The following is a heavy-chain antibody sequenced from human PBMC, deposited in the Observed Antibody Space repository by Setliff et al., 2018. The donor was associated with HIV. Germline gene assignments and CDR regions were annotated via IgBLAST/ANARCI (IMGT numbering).Heavy chain of an antibody. D-gene: IGHD5-12*01. Sequence: SETLSLTCTVSGGSISTYYWNWIRQSPGTGLEWIGDINYRGVTYYNPSLKSRVTFSLDTSKNQFSLSLTSVTAADTAVYYCARDSNPAGSPGYEYARRGAFDLWGPGTPSPSPQ. CDR2: INYRGVT. CDR1: GGSISTYY. J-gene: IGHJ3*01. V-gene: IGHV4-59*01. CDR3: ARDSNPAGSPGYEYARRGAFDL.